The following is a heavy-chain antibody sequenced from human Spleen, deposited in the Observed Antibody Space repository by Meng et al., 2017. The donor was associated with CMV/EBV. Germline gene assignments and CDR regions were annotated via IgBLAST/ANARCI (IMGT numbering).Heavy chain of an antibody. CDR3: ARDRALWAGDHWFDP. CDR2: IYHSGST. V-gene: IGHV4-30-2*01. Sequence: GGSISRGGYSWSWIRQPPGKGLEWIGYIYHSGSTYYNPSLKSRVTISVDRSKNQFSLKLSSVTAADTAVYYCARDRALWAGDHWFDPWGQGTLVTVSS. CDR1: GGSISRGGYS. D-gene: IGHD3/OR15-3a*01. J-gene: IGHJ5*02.